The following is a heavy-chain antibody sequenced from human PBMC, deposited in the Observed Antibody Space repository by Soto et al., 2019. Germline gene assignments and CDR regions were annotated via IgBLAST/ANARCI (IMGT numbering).Heavy chain of an antibody. J-gene: IGHJ4*02. V-gene: IGHV1-58*01. D-gene: IGHD3-22*01. Sequence: GASVKVSCKASGFTFTSSAVQWVRQARGQRLEWIGWIVVGSGNTNYAQKFQERVTITRDMSTSTAYMELSSLRSEDTAVYYCAANYYDSSGYYWAYFDYWGQGTLVTVSS. CDR3: AANYYDSSGYYWAYFDY. CDR1: GFTFTSSA. CDR2: IVVGSGNT.